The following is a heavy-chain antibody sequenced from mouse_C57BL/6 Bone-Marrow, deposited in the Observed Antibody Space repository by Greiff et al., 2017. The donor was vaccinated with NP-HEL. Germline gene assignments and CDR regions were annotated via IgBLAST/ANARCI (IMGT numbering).Heavy chain of an antibody. D-gene: IGHD1-1*01. CDR3: TTYYYGSSPPYWYFDV. J-gene: IGHJ1*03. V-gene: IGHV14-1*01. CDR1: GFNIKDYY. CDR2: IDPEDGDT. Sequence: VQLQQSGAELVRPGASVKLSCTASGFNIKDYYMHWVKQRPEQGLEWIGRIDPEDGDTEYAPKLQGKATMTADTSSNTAYLQLSSLTSEDTAVYYCTTYYYGSSPPYWYFDVWGTGTTVTVSS.